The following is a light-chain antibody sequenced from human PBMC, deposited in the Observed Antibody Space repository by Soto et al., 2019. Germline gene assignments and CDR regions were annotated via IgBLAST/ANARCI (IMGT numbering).Light chain of an antibody. Sequence: DIQMTQSPSTLSGSVGDRVTITCRASQTISGWLAWYKQKQGKAPKLLIYKASTLKSGVPSRFGGSGSGTEFTLTISSLQPDDFATYYCQHYNSYSEAFGQGTKVELK. V-gene: IGKV1-5*03. CDR3: QHYNSYSEA. CDR1: QTISGW. CDR2: KAS. J-gene: IGKJ1*01.